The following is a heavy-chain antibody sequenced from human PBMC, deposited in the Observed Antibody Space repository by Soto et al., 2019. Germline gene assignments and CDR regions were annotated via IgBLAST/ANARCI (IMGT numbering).Heavy chain of an antibody. D-gene: IGHD6-19*01. CDR1: GPTFSSYA. CDR3: ARADSGWYWHLEY. V-gene: IGHV1-69*13. CDR2: IIPIFGTA. Sequence: GASVKVSCKASGPTFSSYAISWVRQAPGQGLEWMGGIIPIFGTANYAQKFQGRVTITADESTSTAYMELSSLRSEDTAVYYCARADSGWYWHLEYWRQGPLVSVSS. J-gene: IGHJ4*02.